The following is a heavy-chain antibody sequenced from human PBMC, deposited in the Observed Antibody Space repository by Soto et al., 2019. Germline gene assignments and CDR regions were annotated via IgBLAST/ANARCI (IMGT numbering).Heavy chain of an antibody. D-gene: IGHD3-22*01. CDR2: TNIYNENT. Sequence: ASVKVSCKASGYTFANYGITWVRQAPGQGFEWMGWTNIYNENTEYAQKFQGRVTMTTDTSTSTAYMELRSLRSDDTAVYYCGRRKDYHDSTIYFFFDPWGQGTLVTVSS. CDR3: GRRKDYHDSTIYFFFDP. V-gene: IGHV1-18*01. CDR1: GYTFANYG. J-gene: IGHJ5*02.